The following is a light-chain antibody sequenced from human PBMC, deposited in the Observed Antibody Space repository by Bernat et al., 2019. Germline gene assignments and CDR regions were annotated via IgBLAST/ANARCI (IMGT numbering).Light chain of an antibody. V-gene: IGLV2-23*02. CDR1: NSDVGSYDH. J-gene: IGLJ3*02. Sequence: QSALTQPASVSGSPGQSITISCTGTNSDVGSYDHVSWYQQHPGKVPKLMIYEVSRRPSGVSNRFSGSKSGNTASLTIPGLQAEDEADYYCCSHAGRTCWVFGGGTRLTVL. CDR3: CSHAGRTCWV. CDR2: EVS.